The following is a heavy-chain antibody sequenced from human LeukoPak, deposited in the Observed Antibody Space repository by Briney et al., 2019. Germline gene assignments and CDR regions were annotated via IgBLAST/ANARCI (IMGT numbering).Heavy chain of an antibody. CDR2: ISGSGGST. D-gene: IGHD2-2*01. CDR1: GFTFSSYA. J-gene: IGHJ4*02. Sequence: PGGSLRLSCAACGFTFSSYAMSLVRQAPGKGLEWVSAISGSGGSTYYADSVKGRFTISRDNSKNTLYLQMNSLRAEDTAVYYCAKDFAPYCSSTSCSFDYWGQGTLVTVSS. V-gene: IGHV3-23*01. CDR3: AKDFAPYCSSTSCSFDY.